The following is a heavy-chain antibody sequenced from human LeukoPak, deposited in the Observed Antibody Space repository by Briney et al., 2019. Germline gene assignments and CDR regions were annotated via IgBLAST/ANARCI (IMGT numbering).Heavy chain of an antibody. CDR3: ARVGEGCFDY. Sequence: SETLSLTCTVSGDSISAYYWSWIQQPPGKGLEWIGYIYYSGSTNYSPSLKSRVTISADTSKNQFSLKLNSVTAADTAVYYCARVGEGCFDYWGQGTLVTVSS. J-gene: IGHJ4*02. CDR2: IYYSGST. V-gene: IGHV4-59*01. CDR1: GDSISAYY.